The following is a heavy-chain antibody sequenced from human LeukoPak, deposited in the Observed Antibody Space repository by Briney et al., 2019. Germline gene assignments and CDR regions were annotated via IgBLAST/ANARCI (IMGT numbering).Heavy chain of an antibody. CDR1: GFTFSSYA. D-gene: IGHD5-12*01. V-gene: IGHV3-23*01. CDR2: ISGSGGST. J-gene: IGHJ6*03. Sequence: TGGSLRLSCAASGFTFSSYAMSWVRQAPGRGLEWVSAISGSGGSTYYADSVKGRFTISRDNSKNTLYLQMNSLRAEDTAVYYCAKGGSGYDLPYYYMDVWGKGTTVTVSS. CDR3: AKGGSGYDLPYYYMDV.